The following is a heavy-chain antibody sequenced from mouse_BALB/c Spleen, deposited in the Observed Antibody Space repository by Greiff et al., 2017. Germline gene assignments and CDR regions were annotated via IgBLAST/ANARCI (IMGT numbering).Heavy chain of an antibody. CDR1: GFTFSSYA. D-gene: IGHD2-4*01. V-gene: IGHV5-6-5*01. J-gene: IGHJ3*01. CDR3: ARAYDYDVWFAY. CDR2: ISSGGST. Sequence: DVKLVESGGGLVKPGGSLKLSCAASGFTFSSYAMSWVRQTPEKRLEWVASISSGGSTYYPDSVKGRFTISRDNARNILYLQMSSLRSEDTAMYYCARAYDYDVWFAYWGQGTLVTVSA.